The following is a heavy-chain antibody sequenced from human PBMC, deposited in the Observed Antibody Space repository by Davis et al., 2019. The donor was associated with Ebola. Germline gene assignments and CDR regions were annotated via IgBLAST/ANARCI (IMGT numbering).Heavy chain of an antibody. CDR1: GYSFTSYW. D-gene: IGHD3-10*01. J-gene: IGHJ3*02. CDR2: IYPGDSDT. CDR3: ARRLLWFREEESKWAFDI. V-gene: IGHV5-51*01. Sequence: GESLKISCQGSGYSFTSYWIGWVRQMPGKGLEWMGIIYPGDSDTRYSPSFQGQVTISADKSISTAYLQWSSLKASDTAMYYCARRLLWFREEESKWAFDIWGQGTMVTVSS.